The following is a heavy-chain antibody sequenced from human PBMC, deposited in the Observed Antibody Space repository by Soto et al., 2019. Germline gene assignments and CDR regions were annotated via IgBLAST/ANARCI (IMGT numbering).Heavy chain of an antibody. Sequence: SETLSLTCTVSGGSISSSSYYWGWIRQPPGKGLEWIGSIYYSVSTYYNPSLKSRVTISVDTSKNQFSLKLSSVTAADTAVYYCAKLAYDSSGYAYFDYWGQGTLVTVSS. J-gene: IGHJ4*02. V-gene: IGHV4-39*01. D-gene: IGHD3-22*01. CDR3: AKLAYDSSGYAYFDY. CDR1: GGSISSSSYY. CDR2: IYYSVST.